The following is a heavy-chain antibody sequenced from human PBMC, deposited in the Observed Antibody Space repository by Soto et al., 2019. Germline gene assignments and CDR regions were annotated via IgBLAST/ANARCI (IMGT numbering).Heavy chain of an antibody. D-gene: IGHD2-15*01. CDR1: GGSISSYY. V-gene: IGHV4-39*01. CDR2: IYYSGST. CDR3: ARRWGYSVDY. J-gene: IGHJ4*02. Sequence: QLQLQESGPGLVKPSETLSLTCTVSGGSISSYYWGWIRRPPGKGLEWIGSIYYSGSTYYNPSLKSRVTISVDTSKNQFSLILSSVTAADTAVYYCARRWGYSVDYWGQGTLVTVSS.